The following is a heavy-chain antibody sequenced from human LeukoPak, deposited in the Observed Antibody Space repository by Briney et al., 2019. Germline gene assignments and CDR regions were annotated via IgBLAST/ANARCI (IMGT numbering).Heavy chain of an antibody. CDR1: GGTFTSYA. CDR2: IIPIFGTA. Sequence: PVKVSCTASGGTFTSYAISWVRQAPGQGLEWMGGIIPIFGTANYAQKFQGRVTITADESTSTAYMELSSLRSEDTAVYYCARDGAPTTVTTTFFYGMEVWGQGTTVTVSS. J-gene: IGHJ6*02. CDR3: ARDGAPTTVTTTFFYGMEV. V-gene: IGHV1-69*13. D-gene: IGHD4-17*01.